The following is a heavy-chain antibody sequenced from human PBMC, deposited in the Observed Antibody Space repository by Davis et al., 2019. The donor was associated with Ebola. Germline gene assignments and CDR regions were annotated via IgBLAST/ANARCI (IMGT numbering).Heavy chain of an antibody. CDR1: GFTFSTYW. D-gene: IGHD1-26*01. J-gene: IGHJ6*02. CDR2: TNEYGSTT. CDR3: ARAPRGTEGALYYYYGMDV. V-gene: IGHV3-74*01. Sequence: HTGGSLRLSCAASGFTFSTYWMHWVRQVPGKGLVWVSRTNEYGSTTNYADSVNDRFTISRDNAKNSLYLQMNSLRAEDTAVYYCARAPRGTEGALYYYYGMDVWGQGTTVTVSS.